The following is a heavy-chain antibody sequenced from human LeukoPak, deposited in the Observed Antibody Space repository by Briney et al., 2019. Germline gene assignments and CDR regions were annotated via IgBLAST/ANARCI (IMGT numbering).Heavy chain of an antibody. CDR1: GFLFSNYW. D-gene: IGHD3-16*01. CDR3: ARVDTSHLRYFDS. CDR2: ISQSGNTI. J-gene: IGHJ4*02. Sequence: PGGSLRLSCAASGFLFSNYWMSWVRQAPGKGLEWISAISQSGNTIYYADSVKGRFIISRDNSKNTLYLQLNSLRAEDTAVYYCARVDTSHLRYFDSWGQGTLVTVSS. V-gene: IGHV3-23*01.